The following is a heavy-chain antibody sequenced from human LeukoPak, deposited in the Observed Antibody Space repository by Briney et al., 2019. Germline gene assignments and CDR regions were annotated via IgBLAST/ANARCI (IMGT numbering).Heavy chain of an antibody. V-gene: IGHV3-74*01. D-gene: IGHD2-2*01. CDR3: ARGGCSITSCLDY. CDR1: GFTFSSYA. CDR2: ITSDGSIT. Sequence: GGSLRLSCAASGFTFSSYAMSWVRQAPGKGLVWVSRITSDGSITNYADSVKGRFTISRDNAKNTLYLQMNSLRAEDTAVYYCARGGCSITSCLDYWGQGALVTVSS. J-gene: IGHJ4*02.